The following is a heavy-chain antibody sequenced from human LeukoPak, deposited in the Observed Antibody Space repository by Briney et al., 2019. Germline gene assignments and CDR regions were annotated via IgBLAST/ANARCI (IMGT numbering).Heavy chain of an antibody. CDR2: IIPIFGTA. CDR1: GGTFTSYA. Sequence: ASVKVSCKASGGTFTSYAISWVRQAPGQGLEWMGGIIPIFGTANYAQKFQGRVTITADESTSTAYMELSSLRSEDTAVYYCARGHYDSSGYYSWDNWFDPWGQGTLVTVSS. D-gene: IGHD3-22*01. J-gene: IGHJ5*02. V-gene: IGHV1-69*13. CDR3: ARGHYDSSGYYSWDNWFDP.